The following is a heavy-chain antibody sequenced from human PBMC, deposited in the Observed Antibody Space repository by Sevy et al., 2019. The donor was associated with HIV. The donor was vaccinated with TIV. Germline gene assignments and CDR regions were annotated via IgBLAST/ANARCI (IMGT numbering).Heavy chain of an antibody. J-gene: IGHJ4*02. CDR1: GYTFTNYG. Sequence: ASVKVSCKASGYTFTNYGITWVRQAPGQGLEWMGWISGYNGNTKYAQNLQGRVTMTTDTSTSTAYMELRSLRSDDTTVYYCARDESFCLIIVDLDYWGQGTLVTVSS. CDR3: ARDESFCLIIVDLDY. D-gene: IGHD3-22*01. CDR2: ISGYNGNT. V-gene: IGHV1-18*01.